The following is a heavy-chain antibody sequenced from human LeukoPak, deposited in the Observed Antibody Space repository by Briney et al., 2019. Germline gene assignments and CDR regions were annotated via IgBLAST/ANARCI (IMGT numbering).Heavy chain of an antibody. J-gene: IGHJ3*02. CDR3: ARVDSYYYDRAPTYAFDI. CDR2: IYYSGST. Sequence: SETLSLTCTVSGDPITSYDWSWIRQPPGKGLEWIGYIYYSGSTNYNPSLKSRVTMSLDTSNNQFSLKLSSVTLADTAVYYCARVDSYYYDRAPTYAFDIWGQGTMVTVSS. D-gene: IGHD3-22*01. V-gene: IGHV4-59*01. CDR1: GDPITSYD.